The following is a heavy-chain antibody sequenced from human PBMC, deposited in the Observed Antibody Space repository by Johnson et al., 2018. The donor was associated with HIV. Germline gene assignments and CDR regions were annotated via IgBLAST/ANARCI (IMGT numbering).Heavy chain of an antibody. D-gene: IGHD3-3*01. J-gene: IGHJ3*02. Sequence: VQLVESGGGVVQPGRSLRLSCAASRFTFSSYGMHWVRQAPGKGLEWVAFISSDGSNKYFAVSVTGRFSISRDNSKNTLYLQMNSLTAEDTAVYYCAKPQGVSSGAFDIWGQGTMVTVSS. CDR1: RFTFSSYG. V-gene: IGHV3-30*18. CDR3: AKPQGVSSGAFDI. CDR2: ISSDGSNK.